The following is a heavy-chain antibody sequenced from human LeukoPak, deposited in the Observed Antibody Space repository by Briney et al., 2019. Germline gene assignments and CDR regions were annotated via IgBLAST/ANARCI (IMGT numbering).Heavy chain of an antibody. J-gene: IGHJ4*02. CDR2: INPNSGGT. CDR1: GYTFTGYY. V-gene: IGHV1-2*02. CDR3: ARDTLLWFGELEPFDY. Sequence: ASVKVSCKASGYTFTGYYMHWVRQAPGQGLEWMGWINPNSGGTNYAQKLQGRVTMTTDTSTSTAYMELRSLRSDDTAVYYCARDTLLWFGELEPFDYWGQGTLVTVS. D-gene: IGHD3-10*01.